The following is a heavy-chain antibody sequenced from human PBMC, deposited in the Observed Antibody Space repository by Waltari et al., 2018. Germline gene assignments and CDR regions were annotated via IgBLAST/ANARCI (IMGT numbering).Heavy chain of an antibody. CDR3: ARGPGYSGYDWHFDY. CDR2: IIPIFGTA. J-gene: IGHJ4*02. D-gene: IGHD5-12*01. V-gene: IGHV1-69*05. CDR1: GGTFSSYA. Sequence: QVQLVQSGAEVKKPGSSVKVSCKASGGTFSSYAISWVRQAPGQGLEWVGGIIPIFGTANYAQKFQGSGTITTDESTSTAYMELSSLRSEDTAVYYCARGPGYSGYDWHFDYWGQGTLVTVSS.